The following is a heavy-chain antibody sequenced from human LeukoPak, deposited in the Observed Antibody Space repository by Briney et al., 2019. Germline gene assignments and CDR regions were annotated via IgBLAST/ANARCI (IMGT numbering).Heavy chain of an antibody. CDR3: AASQTYYDFWSGYYDNWFDP. Sequence: GASVKVSCKASGFTFTSSAMQWVRQARGQRLEWIGWIVVGSGNTNYAQKFQERVTITRDMSTSTAYMELSSLRSEDTAVYYCAASQTYYDFWSGYYDNWFDPWGQGTLVTVSS. V-gene: IGHV1-58*02. CDR1: GFTFTSSA. D-gene: IGHD3-3*01. J-gene: IGHJ5*02. CDR2: IVVGSGNT.